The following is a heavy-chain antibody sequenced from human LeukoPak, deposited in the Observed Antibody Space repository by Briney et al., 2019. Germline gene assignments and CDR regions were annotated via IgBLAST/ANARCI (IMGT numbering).Heavy chain of an antibody. V-gene: IGHV1-46*01. CDR3: AREVGIVVVPAAIRPYYYYGMDV. CDR1: GYTFTSYY. D-gene: IGHD2-2*02. CDR2: INPSGGST. Sequence: GASVKVSCKASGYTFTSYYMHWVRQAPGQGLEWMGIINPSGGSTSYAQKFQGRVTMTRDTSTSTVYMELSSLRSEDTAVYHCAREVGIVVVPAAIRPYYYYGMDVWGQGTTVTVTS. J-gene: IGHJ6*02.